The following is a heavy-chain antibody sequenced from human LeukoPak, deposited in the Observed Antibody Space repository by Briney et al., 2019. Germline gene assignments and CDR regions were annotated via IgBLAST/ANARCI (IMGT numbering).Heavy chain of an antibody. D-gene: IGHD3-10*02. CDR3: ARGPGLFPYYYYYMDV. J-gene: IGHJ6*03. CDR2: IDHSGST. CDR1: GGSFSGYY. V-gene: IGHV4-34*01. Sequence: PSETLSLTCAFYGGSFSGYYWSWIRQPPGKGLEWIGEIDHSGSTNYNPSLTSRITISIDTSKKQFSLKLSSVTAADTAVYYCARGPGLFPYYYYYMDVWGKGTTVTVSS.